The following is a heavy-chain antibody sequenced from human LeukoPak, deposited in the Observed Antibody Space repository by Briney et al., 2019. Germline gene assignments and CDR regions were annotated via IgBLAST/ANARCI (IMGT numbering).Heavy chain of an antibody. CDR1: GFTVSSNY. J-gene: IGHJ4*02. Sequence: GGSLRLSCAASGFTVSSNYMGWVRQAPGKGLEWVSVIYSGGSTYYADSVKGRFTISRDNSKNTLYLQMNSLRAEDTAVYYCARDRVVATGYYFDYWGQGTLVTVSS. D-gene: IGHD2-15*01. CDR2: IYSGGST. V-gene: IGHV3-66*02. CDR3: ARDRVVATGYYFDY.